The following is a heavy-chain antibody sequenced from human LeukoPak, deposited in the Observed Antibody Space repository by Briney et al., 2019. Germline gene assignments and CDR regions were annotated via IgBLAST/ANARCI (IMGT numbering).Heavy chain of an antibody. V-gene: IGHV4-39*01. Sequence: PSETLSLTCTVSGGSISSNSYYWGWIRQPPGNGLEWIGSINYSGGTYCNPSLKSRVTISVDTSKNQFSLKLTSVTAADTAVYYCARHHLWFGELSIFDPWGQGTLVTVSS. J-gene: IGHJ5*02. CDR3: ARHHLWFGELSIFDP. CDR1: GGSISSNSYY. CDR2: INYSGGT. D-gene: IGHD3-10*01.